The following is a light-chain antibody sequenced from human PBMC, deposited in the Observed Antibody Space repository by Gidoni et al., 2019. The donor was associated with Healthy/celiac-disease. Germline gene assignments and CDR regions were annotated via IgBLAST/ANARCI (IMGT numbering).Light chain of an antibody. CDR3: QQRSNWPPVS. CDR2: DAS. J-gene: IGKJ2*03. CDR1: QSVSSY. Sequence: EILLTQSPATLSWSPGERATLSCRASQSVSSYLAWYQQKPGQALRLLIYDASNRATGIPARFSGSGSGTDFTLTISSLEPEDFAVYYCQQRSNWPPVSFGQGTKLEIK. V-gene: IGKV3-11*01.